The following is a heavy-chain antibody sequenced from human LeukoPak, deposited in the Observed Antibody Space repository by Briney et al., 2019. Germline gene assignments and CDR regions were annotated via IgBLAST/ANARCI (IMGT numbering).Heavy chain of an antibody. CDR1: GGSISSGGYY. CDR2: IYYSGST. Sequence: SETLSLTCTVSGGSISSGGYYWSWIRQHPGKGLEWIGYIYYSGSTYYNPSLKSRVTISVDTSKNQFSLKLSSVTAADTAVYYCARERVSGSPDYWGQGTLVTVSS. J-gene: IGHJ4*02. V-gene: IGHV4-31*03. D-gene: IGHD1-26*01. CDR3: ARERVSGSPDY.